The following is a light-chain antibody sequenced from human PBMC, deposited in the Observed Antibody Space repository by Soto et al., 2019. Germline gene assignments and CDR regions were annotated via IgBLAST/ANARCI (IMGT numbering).Light chain of an antibody. CDR3: QQYNSYSRT. V-gene: IGKV1-5*01. Sequence: DIQMTQSPSTLSASVGDRVTITCRASQSISSWLAWYQQKPGKAPKLLIYDASSLESGVPSRFSGNGSGTEFTLTISSLQPDDFATYYCQQYNSYSRTFGQGTKVDIK. CDR1: QSISSW. CDR2: DAS. J-gene: IGKJ1*01.